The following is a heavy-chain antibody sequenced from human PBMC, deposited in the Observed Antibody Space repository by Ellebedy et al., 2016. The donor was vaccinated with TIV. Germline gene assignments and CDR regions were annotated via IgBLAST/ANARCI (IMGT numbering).Heavy chain of an antibody. J-gene: IGHJ4*02. Sequence: GESLKISCAASGFTVSNNYMRWVRQAPGKGLEWVSLIYSGGNTYYADSVRGRFTISREKSKNTLHLQMNSLRAEDTAVYYCARGGTFGGYWGRGTLVTVSS. CDR3: ARGGTFGGY. CDR2: IYSGGNT. CDR1: GFTVSNNY. D-gene: IGHD2/OR15-2a*01. V-gene: IGHV3-66*01.